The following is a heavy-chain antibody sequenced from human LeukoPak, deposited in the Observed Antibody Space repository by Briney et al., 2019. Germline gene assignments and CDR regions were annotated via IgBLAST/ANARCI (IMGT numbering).Heavy chain of an antibody. D-gene: IGHD3-10*01. V-gene: IGHV4-34*01. CDR1: GVSFNFYF. CDR3: ARDSHSGFQ. J-gene: IGHJ4*02. CDR2: IDNRGST. Sequence: SETLSLTCTVSGVSFNFYFWQWLRQPPGKGLDWLGEIDNRGSTQYNPSLRSRVTISVDTSSNQFSLELTSVTAADTAVYFCARDSHSGFQWGQGTLVTVSS.